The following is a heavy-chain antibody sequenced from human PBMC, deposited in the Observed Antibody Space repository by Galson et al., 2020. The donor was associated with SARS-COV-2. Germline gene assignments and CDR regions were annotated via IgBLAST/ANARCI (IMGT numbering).Heavy chain of an antibody. CDR1: GFTFSNAW. CDR3: TWTTVTLQWDF. D-gene: IGHD4-17*01. V-gene: IGHV3-15*01. CDR2: VKSKTDGGTT. Sequence: GESLKISCAASGFTFSNAWMSWLRQAPGKGLEWVGRVKSKTDGGTTDYAAPVKGRFIISRDDSKNTLYLQMDSLKTEDTAVYYCTWTTVTLQWDFWGQGTQVTVSS. J-gene: IGHJ4*02.